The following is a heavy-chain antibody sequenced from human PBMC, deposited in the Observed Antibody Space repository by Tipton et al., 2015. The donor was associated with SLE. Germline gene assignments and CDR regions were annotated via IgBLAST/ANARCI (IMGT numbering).Heavy chain of an antibody. J-gene: IGHJ3*02. V-gene: IGHV4-34*01. Sequence: TLSLTCAVYGGSFSGYYWSWIRQPPGKGLEWIGEINHSGSTNYNPSLKSRVTISVDTSKNQFSLKLSSVTAADTAVYYCARDPDSNRAFDIWGQGTMVTVSS. CDR3: ARDPDSNRAFDI. CDR1: GGSFSGYY. CDR2: INHSGST. D-gene: IGHD4-11*01.